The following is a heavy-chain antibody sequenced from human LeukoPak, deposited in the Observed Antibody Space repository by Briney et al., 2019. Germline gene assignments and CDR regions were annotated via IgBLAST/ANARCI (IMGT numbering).Heavy chain of an antibody. CDR1: GFTFSSYA. J-gene: IGHJ4*02. CDR2: ISYDGSNK. D-gene: IGHD1-1*01. Sequence: QPGSSLRLSCAASGFTFSSYAMHWVRQAPGKGLEWVAVISYDGSNKYCADSVKGRFTISRDNSKSTLYLQMNSLRAEDTAVYYCVKVSDNFQFDYWGQGTLVTVSS. V-gene: IGHV3-30*18. CDR3: VKVSDNFQFDY.